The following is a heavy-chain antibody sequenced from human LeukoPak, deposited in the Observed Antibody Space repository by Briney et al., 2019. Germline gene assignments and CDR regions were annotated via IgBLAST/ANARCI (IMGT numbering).Heavy chain of an antibody. CDR3: ASAEPADAFDI. CDR1: GFTFGNYA. Sequence: GGSLRLSCAASGFTFGNYAMNWVRQAPGKGLEWVAVIWYDGSNKYYADSVKGRFTISRDNSKNTLYLQMNSLRAEDTAVYYCASAEPADAFDIWGQGTMVTVSS. CDR2: IWYDGSNK. J-gene: IGHJ3*02. V-gene: IGHV3-33*08.